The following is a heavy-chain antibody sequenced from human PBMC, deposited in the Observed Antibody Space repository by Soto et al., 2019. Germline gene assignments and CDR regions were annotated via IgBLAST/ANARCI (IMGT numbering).Heavy chain of an antibody. V-gene: IGHV3-23*01. CDR3: AKGLINGRWYAED. J-gene: IGHJ4*02. D-gene: IGHD6-13*01. CDR2: ITDSGTGT. Sequence: EVHLLESGGGLVHPGESLRLSCGASGFTFSSCVMTWVRQAPGKGLEWVSRITDSGTGTYYADPVKGRFTISRDNSKNTMYLQMNNLRAEDTGVYYCAKGLINGRWYAEDWGQGTLVTVSS. CDR1: GFTFSSCV.